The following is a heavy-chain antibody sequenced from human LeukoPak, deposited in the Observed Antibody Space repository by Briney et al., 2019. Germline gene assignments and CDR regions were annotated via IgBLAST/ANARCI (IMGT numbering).Heavy chain of an antibody. D-gene: IGHD3-16*01. Sequence: PGGPLRLSCAASGFTFSDYGMYWVRQAPGKGLDWVANIWYDGSVKYYADSVKGRFTISRDNSKNTVSLQVDSLRVEDTAVYYCARRARLHFYMDVWGKGTTVTVSS. CDR3: ARRARLHFYMDV. V-gene: IGHV3-33*07. J-gene: IGHJ6*04. CDR1: GFTFSDYG. CDR2: IWYDGSVK.